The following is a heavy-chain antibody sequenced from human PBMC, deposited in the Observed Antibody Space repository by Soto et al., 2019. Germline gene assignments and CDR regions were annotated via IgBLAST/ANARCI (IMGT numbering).Heavy chain of an antibody. Sequence: EVQLLESGGGLVQPGGSLRLSCAASGFTFNNYAMTWVRQAPGKALEWVSAISGGGDTTSYADSVKGRFTVSRDGSKNTVYRQMSSLKAEEHALDYCAKGRGGSGSLTPRVDFWGQGTLVTVSS. CDR3: AKGRGGSGSLTPRVDF. CDR2: ISGGGDTT. D-gene: IGHD3-10*01. CDR1: GFTFNNYA. V-gene: IGHV3-23*01. J-gene: IGHJ4*02.